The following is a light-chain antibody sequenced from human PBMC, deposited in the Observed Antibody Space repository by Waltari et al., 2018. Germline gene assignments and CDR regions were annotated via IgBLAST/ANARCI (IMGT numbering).Light chain of an antibody. CDR2: WAS. CDR3: QQYYSLPLT. CDR1: QSLLSRSNNKNY. V-gene: IGKV4-1*01. Sequence: DIVMTQSQDSLAVSLCERATINCKSSQSLLSRSNNKNYLACYRQKPGQPPKLLIYWASTRESGVPDRFSGSGSGADFTLTISSLQAEDVAVYYCQQYYSLPLTFGGGTKVEI. J-gene: IGKJ4*01.